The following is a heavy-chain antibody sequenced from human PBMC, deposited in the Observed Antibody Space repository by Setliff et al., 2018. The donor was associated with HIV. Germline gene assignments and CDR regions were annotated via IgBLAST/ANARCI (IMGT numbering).Heavy chain of an antibody. CDR1: GSSISSNYY. D-gene: IGHD6-19*01. Sequence: SETLSLTCTVSGSSISSNYYWAWIRQAPGKGLEWIGCIDASANTYYNPSLKSRVTISVDTSKNQFSLKLSSVSAADTAVYYCARGRGWYGYWGQGTVVTVSS. V-gene: IGHV4-38-2*02. CDR2: IDASANT. CDR3: ARGRGWYGY. J-gene: IGHJ4*02.